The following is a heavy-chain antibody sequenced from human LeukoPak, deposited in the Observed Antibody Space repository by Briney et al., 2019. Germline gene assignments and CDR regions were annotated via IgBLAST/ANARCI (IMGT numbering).Heavy chain of an antibody. V-gene: IGHV1-2*02. J-gene: IGHJ4*02. CDR2: INPNSGGT. CDR3: ARGRGIAAAGVPFAY. Sequence: ASVKVSCKASGYTFTGYYMHWVRQAPGQGLEWMGWINPNSGGTNYAQKFQGRVTMTRDTSISTAYMELSRLRSDDTAVYYCARGRGIAAAGVPFAYWGQGTLVTVSS. D-gene: IGHD6-13*01. CDR1: GYTFTGYY.